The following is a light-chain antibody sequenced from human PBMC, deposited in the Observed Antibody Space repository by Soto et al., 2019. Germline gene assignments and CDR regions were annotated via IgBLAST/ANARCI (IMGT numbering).Light chain of an antibody. CDR3: AVWDDSLNGGV. J-gene: IGLJ1*01. V-gene: IGLV1-44*01. CDR2: SNT. Sequence: QSVLTQPPSVYETPGQRVTISCSGSSSNIGSNTVNWYRQLPETAPKLLIYSNTQRPSGVPDRFSGSKSGTSASLAISGLQSEDEADYYCAVWDDSLNGGVFGTGTKVTVL. CDR1: SSNIGSNT.